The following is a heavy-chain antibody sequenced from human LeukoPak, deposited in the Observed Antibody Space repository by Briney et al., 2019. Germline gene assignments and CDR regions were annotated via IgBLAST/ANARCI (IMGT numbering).Heavy chain of an antibody. CDR2: VIPIFGTA. D-gene: IGHD3-10*01. CDR3: ARGGITMVRGVIANGGNWFDP. J-gene: IGHJ5*02. Sequence: SVRVSCKASGGTFSSYAISWVRQAPGQGLEWMGRVIPIFGTANYAQKFQGRVTITTDESTSTAYMELSSLRSEDTAVYYCARGGITMVRGVIANGGNWFDPWGQGTLVTVSS. CDR1: GGTFSSYA. V-gene: IGHV1-69*05.